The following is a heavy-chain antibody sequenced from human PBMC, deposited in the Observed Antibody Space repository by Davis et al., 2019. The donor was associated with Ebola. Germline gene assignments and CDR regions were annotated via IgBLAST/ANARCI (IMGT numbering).Heavy chain of an antibody. V-gene: IGHV1-3*01. Sequence: ASVKVSCKASGGTFSSYAISWVRQAPGQGLEWMGWINAGNGNTKYSQKFQGRVTITRDTSASTAYMELSSLRSEDTAVYYCARGIQLWFQGMDVWGQGTTVTVSS. CDR2: INAGNGNT. D-gene: IGHD5-18*01. J-gene: IGHJ6*02. CDR3: ARGIQLWFQGMDV. CDR1: GGTFSSYA.